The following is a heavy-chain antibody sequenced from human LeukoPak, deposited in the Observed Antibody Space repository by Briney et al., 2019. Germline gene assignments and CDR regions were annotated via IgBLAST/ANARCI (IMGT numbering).Heavy chain of an antibody. Sequence: PSETLSLTCAVYGGSFSGYYWSWIRQPPGKGLEWIGEINHSGSTNYNPSLKSRVTISVDTSKNQFSLKLSSVTAADTAVYYCARKGIAVAGIRVFFPTSILFDYWGQGTLVTVSS. J-gene: IGHJ4*02. CDR3: ARKGIAVAGIRVFFPTSILFDY. V-gene: IGHV4-34*01. CDR1: GGSFSGYY. D-gene: IGHD6-19*01. CDR2: INHSGST.